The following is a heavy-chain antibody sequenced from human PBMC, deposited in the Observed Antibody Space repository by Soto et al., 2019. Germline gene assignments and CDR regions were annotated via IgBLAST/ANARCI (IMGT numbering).Heavy chain of an antibody. CDR1: GFSLSTSRVG. CDR2: IYWDDDK. CDR3: AHYLIFGDYMYYFDS. V-gene: IGHV2-5*02. J-gene: IGHJ4*02. Sequence: QITLKESGPTLVKPTQTLTLTCTFSGFSLSTSRVGVCWIRQPPGKALEWLALIYWDDDKRYSPSLKTRLTITKDTSKNQVVLTMTNMDPVDTATYYCAHYLIFGDYMYYFDSWGQGTQVTVSS. D-gene: IGHD4-17*01.